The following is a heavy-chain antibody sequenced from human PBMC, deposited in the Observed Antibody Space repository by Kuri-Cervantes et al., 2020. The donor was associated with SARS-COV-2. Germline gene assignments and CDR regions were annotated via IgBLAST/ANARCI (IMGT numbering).Heavy chain of an antibody. D-gene: IGHD3-10*01. Sequence: KTFSNYYMYWVRQAPGQGLELMGWINPNSGGTNYAQKFQGWVTMTRDTSSTGYMELSRLRSDDTAVYYCARGMVRGLIQSYYYGMDVWGQGTTVTVSS. CDR3: ARGMVRGLIQSYYYGMDV. CDR1: KTFSNYY. J-gene: IGHJ6*02. CDR2: INPNSGGT. V-gene: IGHV1-2*04.